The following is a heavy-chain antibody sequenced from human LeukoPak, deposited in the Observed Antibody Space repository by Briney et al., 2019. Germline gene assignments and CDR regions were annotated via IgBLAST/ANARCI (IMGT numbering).Heavy chain of an antibody. V-gene: IGHV3-21*01. CDR2: ISSSSSYI. CDR3: ARDGSGSYYY. Sequence: PGGPLRLSCAASGFTFSSFSMNWVRQAPGKGLEWVSSISSSSSYIYYADSVKGRFTISRDNAKNSLYLQMNSLRAEDTAVYYCARDGSGSYYYWGQGTLVTVSS. CDR1: GFTFSSFS. D-gene: IGHD3-10*01. J-gene: IGHJ4*02.